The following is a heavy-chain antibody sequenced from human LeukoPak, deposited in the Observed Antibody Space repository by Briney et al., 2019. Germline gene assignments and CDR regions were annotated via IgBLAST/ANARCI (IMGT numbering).Heavy chain of an antibody. D-gene: IGHD5-18*01. J-gene: IGHJ4*02. CDR3: ARDVLISGYSYGPVDY. Sequence: GGSLRLSCTVSGFTVSSNSMSWIRQAPGKGLEWVSFIYSDNTHYSDSVKGRFTISRDNSKNTLYMQLNSLRAEDTAAYYCARDVLISGYSYGPVDYWGQGTLVTVSS. CDR1: GFTVSSNS. CDR2: IYSDNT. V-gene: IGHV3-66*03.